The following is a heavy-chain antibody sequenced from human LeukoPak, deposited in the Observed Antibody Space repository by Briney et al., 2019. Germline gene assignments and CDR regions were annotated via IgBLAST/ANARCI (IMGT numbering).Heavy chain of an antibody. J-gene: IGHJ6*02. CDR2: IIPIFGIA. CDR1: GGTFSSYA. Sequence: SVKVSCKASGGTFSSYAISWVRQAPGQGLEWMGRIIPIFGIANYAQKFQGRVTITADKSTSAAYMELSSLRSEDTAVYYCARAIVVVPAAIPYYGMDVWGQGTTVTVPS. CDR3: ARAIVVVPAAIPYYGMDV. V-gene: IGHV1-69*04. D-gene: IGHD2-2*01.